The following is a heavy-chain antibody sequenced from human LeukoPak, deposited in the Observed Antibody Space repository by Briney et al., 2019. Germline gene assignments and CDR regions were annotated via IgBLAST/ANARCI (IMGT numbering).Heavy chain of an antibody. CDR2: IIPIFGTA. CDR3: AREQRYCSGGSCYFDAFDI. D-gene: IGHD2-15*01. CDR1: GGTFSSYA. J-gene: IGHJ3*02. V-gene: IGHV1-69*13. Sequence: SVKVSCKASGGTFSSYAISWVRQAPGQGLEWMGGIIPIFGTANYAQKFQGRVTITADESTSTAYMELSSLKSEDTAVYYCAREQRYCSGGSCYFDAFDIWGQGTMVTVSS.